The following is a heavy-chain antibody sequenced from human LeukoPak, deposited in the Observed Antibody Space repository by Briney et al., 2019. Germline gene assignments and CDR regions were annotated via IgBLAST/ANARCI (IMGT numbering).Heavy chain of an antibody. V-gene: IGHV4-30-2*01. D-gene: IGHD3-22*01. J-gene: IGHJ4*02. CDR3: ARSGHYYDSSGYYPFDY. CDR1: GGSISSGGYY. Sequence: SETLSLTCTVSGGSISSGGYYWSWIRQPPGKGLEWIGYIYHSGSTYYNPSLKSRVTISVDRSKNQFSLKLSSVTAADTAVYYCARSGHYYDSSGYYPFDYWGQGTLVTVSS. CDR2: IYHSGST.